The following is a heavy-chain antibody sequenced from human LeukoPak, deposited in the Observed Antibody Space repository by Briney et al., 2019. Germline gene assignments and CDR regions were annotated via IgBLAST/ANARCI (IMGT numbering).Heavy chain of an antibody. D-gene: IGHD3-10*01. Sequence: ASVKVSCKASGYTFTSYYMHWVRQAPGQGLEWMGIINPSGGSTSYAQKLQGRVTMTTDTSTSTAYMELRSLRSDDTAVYYCARDGEKGLDYWGQGTLVTVSS. CDR1: GYTFTSYY. CDR2: INPSGGST. J-gene: IGHJ4*02. V-gene: IGHV1-46*01. CDR3: ARDGEKGLDY.